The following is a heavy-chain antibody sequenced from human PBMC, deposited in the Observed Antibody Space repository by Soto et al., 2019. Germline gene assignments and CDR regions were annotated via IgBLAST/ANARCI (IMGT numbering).Heavy chain of an antibody. CDR2: ISGSGGST. D-gene: IGHD7-27*01. CDR1: GFTFSIFA. V-gene: IGHV3-23*01. Sequence: GGSLRLSCAASGFTFSIFAMSWVRQSPGRGLEWVSTISGSGGSTYYADAVKGRFSISRDNSMGTLYLQMKSLRVEDTAIYYCAKEVSLGSTVDLGYWGQGTMVTV. CDR3: AKEVSLGSTVDLGY. J-gene: IGHJ4*02.